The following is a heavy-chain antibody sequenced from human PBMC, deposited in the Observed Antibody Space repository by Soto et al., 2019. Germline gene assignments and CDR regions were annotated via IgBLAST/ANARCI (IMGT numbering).Heavy chain of an antibody. Sequence: SSETLSLTCTVSGGSISSYYWSWIRQPPGKGLEWIGYFYYSGSTNYNPSLKSRVTISGDTSKNQFSLNLSSVTAADTAVYYCAKHSYGLMGWFDPWGQGTLVTVSS. J-gene: IGHJ5*02. CDR3: AKHSYGLMGWFDP. CDR1: GGSISSYY. D-gene: IGHD5-18*01. V-gene: IGHV4-59*01. CDR2: FYYSGST.